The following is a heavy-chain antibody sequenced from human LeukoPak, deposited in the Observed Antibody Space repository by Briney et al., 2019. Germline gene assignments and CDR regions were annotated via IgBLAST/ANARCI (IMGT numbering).Heavy chain of an antibody. CDR3: ARVKDHYFDY. CDR1: GGSFSGYY. J-gene: IGHJ4*02. V-gene: IGHV4-34*01. CDR2: INHSGST. Sequence: SETLSLTCAVYGGSFSGYYWSWIRQPPGKGLEWIGEINHSGSTNYNPSLKSRVTISVDTSKNQFSLKLSSVTAADTAVHYCARVKDHYFDYWGQGTLVTVSS.